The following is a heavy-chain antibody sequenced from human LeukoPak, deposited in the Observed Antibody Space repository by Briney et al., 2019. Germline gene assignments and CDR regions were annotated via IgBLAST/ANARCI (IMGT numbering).Heavy chain of an antibody. Sequence: SETLSLTCTVSGGSISSYYWSWIRQPPGKGLEWIGYIYYSGSTNYSPSLKSRVTISVDTSKNQFSLKLSSVTAADTAVYYCAIAPISGYSYYFDYWGQGTLVTVSS. D-gene: IGHD3-22*01. J-gene: IGHJ4*02. CDR2: IYYSGST. CDR3: AIAPISGYSYYFDY. CDR1: GGSISSYY. V-gene: IGHV4-59*01.